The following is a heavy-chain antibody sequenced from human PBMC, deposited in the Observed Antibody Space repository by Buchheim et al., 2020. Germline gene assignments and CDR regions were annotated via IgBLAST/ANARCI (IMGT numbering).Heavy chain of an antibody. J-gene: IGHJ5*02. D-gene: IGHD2-2*01. CDR2: ISSCSSYI. V-gene: IGHV3-21*01. CDR1: GFTFSSYS. Sequence: EVQLVESGGGLVKPGGSLRLSCAASGFTFSSYSMNWVRQAPGKGLEWVSSISSCSSYIYYADSVKGRFTISRDNAKNSLYLQMNSLRAEDTAVYYCARAGPIVVVPVDPWGQGTL. CDR3: ARAGPIVVVPVDP.